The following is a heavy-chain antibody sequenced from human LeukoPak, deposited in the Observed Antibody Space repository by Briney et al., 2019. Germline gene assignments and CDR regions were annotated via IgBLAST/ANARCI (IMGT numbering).Heavy chain of an antibody. CDR3: ARDLVTVTKGFDI. J-gene: IGHJ3*02. CDR2: ISYIGST. CDR1: ADSFSSHY. V-gene: IGHV4-59*11. Sequence: SETLSLTCAVSADSFSSHYWTWIRQPPGKGLEWIGYISYIGSTNYNPSLKSRVTISIDTSKNQFSLKLSSVTAADTAVCYCARDLVTVTKGFDIWGQGTM. D-gene: IGHD4-17*01.